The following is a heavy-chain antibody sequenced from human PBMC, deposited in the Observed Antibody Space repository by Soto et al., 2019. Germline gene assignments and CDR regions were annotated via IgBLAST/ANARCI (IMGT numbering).Heavy chain of an antibody. D-gene: IGHD2-2*03. Sequence: EVQLVESGGGLVKPGGSLRLSCAASGFTFSSYSMNWVRQAPGKGLEWVSSISSSSSYIYYADSVKGRFTISRDNAKNSRYLQMNSLRAEDTAVYYCARDGYCSSTSCYNLYYYYGMDVWGQGTTVTVSS. CDR3: ARDGYCSSTSCYNLYYYYGMDV. J-gene: IGHJ6*02. CDR1: GFTFSSYS. CDR2: ISSSSSYI. V-gene: IGHV3-21*01.